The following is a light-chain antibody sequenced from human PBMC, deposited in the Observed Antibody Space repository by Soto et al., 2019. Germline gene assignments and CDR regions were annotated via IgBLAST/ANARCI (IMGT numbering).Light chain of an antibody. J-gene: IGKJ4*01. CDR2: GAS. CDR1: ESISSY. V-gene: IGKV1-39*01. Sequence: DIQMTQSPSSLSVSVGDRVTITCRPSESISSYLTWYQLKAGQAPKLLIYGASSMQSGVPSRFSGSGSGTTFTLTISSLQSEDFSTYYCQQSYSVPQLTFGGGTKVEIK. CDR3: QQSYSVPQLT.